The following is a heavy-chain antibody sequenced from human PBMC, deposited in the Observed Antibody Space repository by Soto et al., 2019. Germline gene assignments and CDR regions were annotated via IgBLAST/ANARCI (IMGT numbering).Heavy chain of an antibody. D-gene: IGHD1-1*01. CDR2: ISAYNGNA. J-gene: IGHJ4*02. V-gene: IGHV1-18*01. CDR3: ARGRYGDY. CDR1: GYTFTSYG. Sequence: QVHLVQSGAEVKKPGASVKVSCKGSGYTFTSYGITWVRQAPGQGLEWMVWISAYNGNANYAQKFQGRVTVTRDTSTSTAYMELRSLRSDDTAVYYGARGRYGDYWGQGALVTVSS.